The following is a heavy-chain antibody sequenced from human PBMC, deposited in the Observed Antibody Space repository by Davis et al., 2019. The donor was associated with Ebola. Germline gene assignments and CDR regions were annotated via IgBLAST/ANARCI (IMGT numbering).Heavy chain of an antibody. CDR1: GYSLPTYG. J-gene: IGHJ6*02. CDR3: TRNLRDIFVYGMDV. CDR2: ICAYNGNT. V-gene: IGHV1-18*01. D-gene: IGHD3-9*01. Sequence: ASVKVSCKASGYSLPTYGISWVRQAPGQGLEWMGWICAYNGNTNYAQKLQGRVTMTTDTSTSKAYMELRTLRSDGTAVYYFTRNLRDIFVYGMDVWGQGTTVTVSS.